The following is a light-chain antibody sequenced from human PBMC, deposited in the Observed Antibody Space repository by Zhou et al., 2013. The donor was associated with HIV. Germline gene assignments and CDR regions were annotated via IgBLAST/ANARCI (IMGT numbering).Light chain of an antibody. Sequence: QSVLTQPPSVSGPPGQRVTISCTGSSSNFGAGYDVHWYQQLPGTAPKLLIYGNINRPSGVPDRFSGSKSGTSASLAITGLQADDEADYYCQSYDSSLSGSVFGGGTKLTVL. J-gene: IGLJ3*02. CDR1: SSNFGAGYD. CDR3: QSYDSSLSGSV. V-gene: IGLV1-40*01. CDR2: GNI.